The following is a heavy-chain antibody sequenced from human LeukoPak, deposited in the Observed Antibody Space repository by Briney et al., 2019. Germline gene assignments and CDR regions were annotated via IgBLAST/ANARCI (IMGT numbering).Heavy chain of an antibody. Sequence: GGSLRLSCAASGFTFSSYAMSWVRQAPGKGLEWVSLISGSGGTTYYADSVKGRFTISRDNSKNMFYLQMNSLRAEDTALYYCAKGATSTWYDSWGQGTLVTVSS. V-gene: IGHV3-23*01. CDR1: GFTFSSYA. CDR3: AKGATSTWYDS. CDR2: ISGSGGTT. D-gene: IGHD1-26*01. J-gene: IGHJ4*02.